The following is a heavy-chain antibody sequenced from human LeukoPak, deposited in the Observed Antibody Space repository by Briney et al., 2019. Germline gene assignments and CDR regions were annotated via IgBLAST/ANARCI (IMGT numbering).Heavy chain of an antibody. CDR2: IKQDGSEK. CDR3: AREGGSAGYYDFWSGYTGNWFDP. D-gene: IGHD3-3*01. V-gene: IGHV3-7*01. Sequence: GGSLRLSCAASGFTFNNYWMSWVRQAPGKGLEWVANIKQDGSEKYYVDSVKGRFTISRDNAKNSLYLQMNSLRAEDTAVYYCAREGGSAGYYDFWSGYTGNWFDPWGQGTLVTVSS. CDR1: GFTFNNYW. J-gene: IGHJ5*02.